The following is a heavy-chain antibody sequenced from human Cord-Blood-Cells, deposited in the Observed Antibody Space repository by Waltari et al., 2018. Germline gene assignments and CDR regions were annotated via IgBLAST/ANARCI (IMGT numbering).Heavy chain of an antibody. CDR2: ISSSGSTI. CDR3: ASRDVYSGYDDY. J-gene: IGHJ4*02. V-gene: IGHV3-48*03. CDR1: GFTFSSYA. D-gene: IGHD5-12*01. Sequence: EVQLVESGGGLVQPGGSLRLSCAASGFTFSSYALTWVRQAPGKGLEWVSYISSSGSTIYYADSVKGRFTISRDNAKNSLYLQMNSLRAEDTAVYYCASRDVYSGYDDYWGQGTLVTVSS.